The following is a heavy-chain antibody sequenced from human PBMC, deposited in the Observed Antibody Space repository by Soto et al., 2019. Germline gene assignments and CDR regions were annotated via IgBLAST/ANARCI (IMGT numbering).Heavy chain of an antibody. D-gene: IGHD1-26*01. Sequence: QVQLLQSGAEEKKPGDSVKVSCKASGYNLISYVVAWVRQAHGQGLEWMGWISGYNGRTDFAQKFHGRVTLTTDTSTHTAYMEMKSLRSDDTAMYFCVREDYRLWGQGSLVTVSP. J-gene: IGHJ4*02. V-gene: IGHV1-18*04. CDR3: VREDYRL. CDR2: ISGYNGRT. CDR1: GYNLISYV.